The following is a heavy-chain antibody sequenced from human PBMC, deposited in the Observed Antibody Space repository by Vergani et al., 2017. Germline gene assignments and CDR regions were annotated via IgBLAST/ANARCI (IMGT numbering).Heavy chain of an antibody. D-gene: IGHD3-3*01. CDR3: ARIQDYDFWSGYSNGRYYYYMDV. J-gene: IGHJ6*03. Sequence: QVQLVQSGSEVKKPGASVKVSCKASGYTFTSYDINWVRQATGQGLEWMGWMNPNSGNTGYAQKFQGRVTMTRNTYISTAYMELSSLISEDTAVYYCARIQDYDFWSGYSNGRYYYYMDVWGKGTTVTVSS. V-gene: IGHV1-8*01. CDR1: GYTFTSYD. CDR2: MNPNSGNT.